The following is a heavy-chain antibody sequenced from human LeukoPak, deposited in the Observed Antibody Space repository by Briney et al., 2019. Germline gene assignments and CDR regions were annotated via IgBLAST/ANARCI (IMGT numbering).Heavy chain of an antibody. J-gene: IGHJ2*01. CDR2: ISPNSGGT. CDR3: AIQPWGSGNNWYFDL. V-gene: IGHV1-2*02. CDR1: GYTFTGYY. D-gene: IGHD7-27*01. Sequence: GASVKVSCKASGYTFTGYYINWVRQAPGQGLEWMGWISPNSGGTDYAKKFQGRVTMTRDTSISTAYVELSSLTSDDTAVYYCAIQPWGSGNNWYFDLWGRGTLVTVSS.